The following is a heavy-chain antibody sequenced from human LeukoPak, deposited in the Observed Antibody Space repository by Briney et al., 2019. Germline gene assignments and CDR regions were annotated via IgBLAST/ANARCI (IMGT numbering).Heavy chain of an antibody. Sequence: GGSLRLSCAASGFTFSNYGMSWFRQAPGKGLEWVSTININADERHYAHSVRGRLTLSRDNSRSTLTLHMSNLRVGDTAVYYCERDPPEYEWQRGWYRDFWRQRSQVTVSS. CDR2: ININADER. D-gene: IGHD6-19*01. CDR3: ERDPPEYEWQRGWYRDF. V-gene: IGHV3-23*01. J-gene: IGHJ4*02. CDR1: GFTFSNYG.